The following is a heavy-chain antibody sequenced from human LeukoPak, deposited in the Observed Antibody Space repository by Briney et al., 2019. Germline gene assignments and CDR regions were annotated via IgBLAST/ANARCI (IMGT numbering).Heavy chain of an antibody. CDR3: AREGGFYRPLDY. Sequence: SGTLSLICGVSGGSISSTNWWTWIRQPPAKGLEWIGEVHLDGRTNYNPSLESRLTMSVDLSENRISLKLTSVTAADTAVYYCAREGGFYRPLDYTGQGTLVTVSS. V-gene: IGHV4-4*02. CDR2: VHLDGRT. J-gene: IGHJ4*02. D-gene: IGHD3-3*01. CDR1: GGSISSTNW.